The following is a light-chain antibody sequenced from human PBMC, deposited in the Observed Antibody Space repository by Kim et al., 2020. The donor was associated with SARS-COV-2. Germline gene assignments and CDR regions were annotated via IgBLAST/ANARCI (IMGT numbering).Light chain of an antibody. J-gene: IGKJ5*01. CDR2: GAS. V-gene: IGKV3-15*01. CDR1: ESGSSR. CDR3: QQYNNWPPPIT. Sequence: PGERATLSCRASESGSSRLAWYQQRPGQAPRLLIYGASTRATGIPARFTGSGFGTGFTLTISSLQSEDFAVYYCQQYNNWPPPITFGQGTRLEIK.